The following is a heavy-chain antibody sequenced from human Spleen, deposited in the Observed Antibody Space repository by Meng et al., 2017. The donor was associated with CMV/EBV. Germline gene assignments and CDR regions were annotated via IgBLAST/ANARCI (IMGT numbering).Heavy chain of an antibody. V-gene: IGHV3-48*01. CDR3: AKDGYCSSTSCQPVLDY. Sequence: GESLKISCAASGFTFSSYSMNWVRQAPGKGLEWVSYISSSSSTIYYADSVKGRFTISRDNSKNTLYLQMNSLRAEDTAVYYCAKDGYCSSTSCQPVLDYWGQGTLVTVSS. D-gene: IGHD2-2*03. CDR2: ISSSSSTI. J-gene: IGHJ4*02. CDR1: GFTFSSYS.